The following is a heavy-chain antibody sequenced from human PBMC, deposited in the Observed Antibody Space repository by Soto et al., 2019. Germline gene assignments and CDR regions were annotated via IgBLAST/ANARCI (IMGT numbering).Heavy chain of an antibody. CDR3: AKSPRPYNCNRYYFDY. Sequence: GGSLRLSCAASGFTFNTYDMHWVRQAPGKGLEWVARISFDGNNKYYADSVKGRFTISRDNSKNTLYLQMSGLRADDTAVYFCAKSPRPYNCNRYYFDYWGRGTQVTVSS. V-gene: IGHV3-30*18. CDR2: ISFDGNNK. D-gene: IGHD1-20*01. J-gene: IGHJ4*02. CDR1: GFTFNTYD.